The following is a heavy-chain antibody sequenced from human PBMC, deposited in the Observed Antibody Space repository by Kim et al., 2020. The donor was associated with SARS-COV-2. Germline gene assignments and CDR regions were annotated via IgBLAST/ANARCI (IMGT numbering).Heavy chain of an antibody. V-gene: IGHV3-7*01. CDR1: GFTFSNYW. J-gene: IGHJ3*02. Sequence: LSLTCAVSGFTFSNYWMIWVRQAPGKGLEWVANINQDGSQKYYADSVKGRFTISRDNAKNSLYLQMNSLRADDTAVYYCVTYDGFDIWGQGTKIIVS. CDR2: INQDGSQK. CDR3: VTYDGFDI.